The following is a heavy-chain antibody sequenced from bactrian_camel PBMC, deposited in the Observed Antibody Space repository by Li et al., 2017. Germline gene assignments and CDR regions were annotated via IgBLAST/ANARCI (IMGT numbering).Heavy chain of an antibody. CDR3: ARRFAEASMGALPY. J-gene: IGHJ4*01. D-gene: IGHD3*01. CDR1: GFTFSNYD. CDR2: SNSGGGST. Sequence: VQLVESGGESVHAGGSLRVSCAAAGFTFSNYDMSWVRQAPGKGLEWVSRSNSGGGSTYYADSVKGRFTISRDNAKNTLYLQMNSLKPEDTAMYYCARRFAEASMGALPYRGHGTQVTVS. V-gene: IGHV3S40*01.